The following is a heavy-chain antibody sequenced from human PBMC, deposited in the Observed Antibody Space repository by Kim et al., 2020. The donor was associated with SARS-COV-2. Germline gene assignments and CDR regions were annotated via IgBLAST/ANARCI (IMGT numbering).Heavy chain of an antibody. J-gene: IGHJ6*02. CDR3: ARPWSSTSPWYWYGMDV. V-gene: IGHV1-69*06. CDR1: GGTFSSYA. D-gene: IGHD2-2*01. Sequence: SVKVSCKASGGTFSSYAISWVRQAPGQGLEWMGGIIPIFGTANYAQKFQGRVTITADKSTSTAYMELSSLRSEDTAVYYCARPWSSTSPWYWYGMDVWGQGTTVTVSS. CDR2: IIPIFGTA.